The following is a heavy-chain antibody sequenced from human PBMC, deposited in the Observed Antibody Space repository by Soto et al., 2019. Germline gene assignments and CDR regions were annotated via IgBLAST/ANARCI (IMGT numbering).Heavy chain of an antibody. D-gene: IGHD6-19*01. CDR3: ARSGNRVAGTFDY. V-gene: IGHV1-69*01. CDR2: IIPIFGTA. Sequence: QGQLVQSGAEVNKPGSSGKFSCKASGGTFSIYAISWVRHAPGQGLEWMGGIIPIFGTANYAQKFQGRVTITADESTSTAYMELSSLRSEDTAVYYCARSGNRVAGTFDYWGQGTLVTVSS. CDR1: GGTFSIYA. J-gene: IGHJ4*02.